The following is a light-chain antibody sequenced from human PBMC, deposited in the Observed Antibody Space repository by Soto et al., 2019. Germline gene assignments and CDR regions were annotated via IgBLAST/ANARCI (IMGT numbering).Light chain of an antibody. J-gene: IGKJ4*01. Sequence: DIQMTQSPSTLSASVGDRVTITCRASQSISSWLAWFQQKPEKAPNLLIYKASSLESGVPSRLSGTGSGTEFTLTITSLQPDDFATYYCQQYSTSPLTFGGGTKVEIK. CDR2: KAS. CDR1: QSISSW. CDR3: QQYSTSPLT. V-gene: IGKV1-5*03.